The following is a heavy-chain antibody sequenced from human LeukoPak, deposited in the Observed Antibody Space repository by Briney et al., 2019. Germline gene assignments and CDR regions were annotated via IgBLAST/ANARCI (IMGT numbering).Heavy chain of an antibody. J-gene: IGHJ4*02. D-gene: IGHD5-24*01. CDR3: ASIDGYNYEPD. CDR1: GFTFSSYA. V-gene: IGHV3-30-3*01. Sequence: PGGSPRLSCAASGFTFSSYAMHWVRQAPGKGLEWVAVISYDGSNKYYADSVKGRFTISRDNSKNTLYLQMNSLRAEDTAVYYCASIDGYNYEPDWGQGTLVTVSS. CDR2: ISYDGSNK.